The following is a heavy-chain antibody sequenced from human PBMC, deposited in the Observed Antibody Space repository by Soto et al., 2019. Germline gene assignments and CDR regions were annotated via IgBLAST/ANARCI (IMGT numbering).Heavy chain of an antibody. D-gene: IGHD1-26*01. Sequence: QVQLVESGGGVVQPGRSLRLSCAASGFTFSSYGMHWVRQAPGKGLEWVAVISYDGSNKYYADSVKGRFTISRDNSKNTLYLQMNSLRAEDTAVYYCAKDLDEWELNNYFDYWGQGTLVTVSS. CDR3: AKDLDEWELNNYFDY. CDR2: ISYDGSNK. J-gene: IGHJ4*02. CDR1: GFTFSSYG. V-gene: IGHV3-30*18.